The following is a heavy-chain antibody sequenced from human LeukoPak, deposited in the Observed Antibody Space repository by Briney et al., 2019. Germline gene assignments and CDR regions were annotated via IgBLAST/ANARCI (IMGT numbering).Heavy chain of an antibody. CDR3: AKTGYSSGWYRIWDY. CDR2: ISGSGGSA. CDR1: GFTFSSFE. J-gene: IGHJ4*02. D-gene: IGHD6-19*01. Sequence: GGSLRLSCAASGFTFSSFEMSWVRQAPGKGLEWVSAISGSGGSAYYADSVKGRFTISRDNSRNSLSLQMNSLRAEDTALYYCAKTGYSSGWYRIWDYWGQGTLVTVSS. V-gene: IGHV3-23*01.